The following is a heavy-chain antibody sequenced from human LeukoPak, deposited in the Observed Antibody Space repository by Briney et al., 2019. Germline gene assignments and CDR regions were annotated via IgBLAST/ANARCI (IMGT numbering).Heavy chain of an antibody. CDR2: IHESGRT. CDR1: GASISSDHW. D-gene: IGHD3-22*01. J-gene: IGHJ5*02. CDR3: ARDSLYDSSGHAP. V-gene: IGHV4-4*02. Sequence: SGTLSLTCAVSGASISSDHWWTWVRQPPGKGLEWIGEIHESGRTNYSPSLKSRVTISVDTSKSQFSLKLSSVTAADTAVYYCARDSLYDSSGHAPWGQGSLVTVSS.